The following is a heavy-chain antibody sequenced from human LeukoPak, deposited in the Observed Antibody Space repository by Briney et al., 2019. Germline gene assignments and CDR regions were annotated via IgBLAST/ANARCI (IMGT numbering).Heavy chain of an antibody. CDR3: ASKSSSSWDYYYGMDV. CDR1: GYTFTGYY. Sequence: ASVKVSCKASGYTFTGYYMHWVRQAPGQGLEWMGWINPNSGGTNYAQKFQGRVTMTRDTSISTAYMELSRLRSDDTAAYYCASKSSSSWDYYYGMDVWGQGTTVTVSS. V-gene: IGHV1-2*02. D-gene: IGHD6-6*01. CDR2: INPNSGGT. J-gene: IGHJ6*02.